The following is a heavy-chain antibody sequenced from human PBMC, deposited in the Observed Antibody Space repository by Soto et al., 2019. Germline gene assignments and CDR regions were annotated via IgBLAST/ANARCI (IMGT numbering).Heavy chain of an antibody. CDR1: GYTFTSHG. CDR2: ISAYNGNT. CDR3: ARVKTSGYHNWFDP. D-gene: IGHD3-22*01. Sequence: ASVKVSCKASGYTFTSHGISWVRQAPGQGLEWMGWISAYNGNTNYAQKFQGRVTMTTDTSTSTAYMELRSLRSDDTAVYYCARVKTSGYHNWFDPWGQGTLVTVSS. V-gene: IGHV1-18*01. J-gene: IGHJ5*02.